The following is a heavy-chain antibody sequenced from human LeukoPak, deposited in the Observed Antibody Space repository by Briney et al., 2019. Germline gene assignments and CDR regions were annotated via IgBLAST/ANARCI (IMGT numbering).Heavy chain of an antibody. V-gene: IGHV3-66*01. CDR2: IYSGGST. Sequence: PGGSLRLSCAASGFTFSSYAMSWVRQSPGKGLEWVSVIYSGGSTYYADSVKGRFTISRDNSKNTLYLQMNSLRAEDTAVYYCARARVGFWGSYQSHLDYWGQGTLVTVSS. CDR3: ARARVGFWGSYQSHLDY. D-gene: IGHD3-16*02. J-gene: IGHJ4*02. CDR1: GFTFSSYA.